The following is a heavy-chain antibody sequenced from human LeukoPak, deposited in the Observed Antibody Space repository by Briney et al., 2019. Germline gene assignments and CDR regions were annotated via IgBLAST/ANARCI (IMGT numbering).Heavy chain of an antibody. D-gene: IGHD5-24*01. CDR2: IKQDGSEK. V-gene: IGHV3-7*01. CDR3: ARGGVEMATIRDLFDY. Sequence: VGSLRLFCAASGFTISSNWLSWVRQAKGKGLEWVANIKQDGSEKYYVHSVKGRFTISRDNAKNSLYLQMNSLRAEDTAVYYCARGGVEMATIRDLFDYWGQGTLVTVSS. CDR1: GFTISSNW. J-gene: IGHJ4*02.